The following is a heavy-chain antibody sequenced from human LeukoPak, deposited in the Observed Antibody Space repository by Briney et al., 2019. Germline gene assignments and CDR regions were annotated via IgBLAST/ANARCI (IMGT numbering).Heavy chain of an antibody. Sequence: ASVKVSCKASGGTFSSYAISWVRQAPGQGLEWMGGIIPIFGTANYAQKFQGRVTITADKSTSTAYMELSSLRSEDTAVYYCARERYSYGPLYYYYMDVWGKGTTVTVSS. V-gene: IGHV1-69*06. CDR2: IIPIFGTA. J-gene: IGHJ6*03. D-gene: IGHD5-18*01. CDR1: GGTFSSYA. CDR3: ARERYSYGPLYYYYMDV.